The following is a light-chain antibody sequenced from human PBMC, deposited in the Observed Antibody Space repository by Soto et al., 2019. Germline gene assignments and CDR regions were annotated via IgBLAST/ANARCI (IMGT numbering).Light chain of an antibody. Sequence: QSVLTQLPSASGTPGQRVTNTCSGRSSNIGSNYVYWYKQLPGTAPKLLIYSNNQWPSGVPDRSSGSKSGTSASLAISGLRSEDEADYYCAAWDDCLSGYVFGTGTKVTV. J-gene: IGLJ1*01. CDR2: SNN. CDR3: AAWDDCLSGYV. CDR1: SSNIGSNY. V-gene: IGLV1-47*02.